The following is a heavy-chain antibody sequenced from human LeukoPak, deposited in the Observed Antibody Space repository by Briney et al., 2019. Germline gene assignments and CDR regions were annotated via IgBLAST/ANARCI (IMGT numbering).Heavy chain of an antibody. D-gene: IGHD6-19*01. CDR1: GFTFSSYG. V-gene: IGHV3-30*18. Sequence: GGSLRLSCAASGFTFSSYGMHWVRQAPGKGLEWVAVISYDGSNKYYADSVKGRFTISRDNSKNTLYLQMNSLRAEDTAVYYCAKDPGTYSSGWYGDYWGQGTLVTVSS. J-gene: IGHJ4*02. CDR2: ISYDGSNK. CDR3: AKDPGTYSSGWYGDY.